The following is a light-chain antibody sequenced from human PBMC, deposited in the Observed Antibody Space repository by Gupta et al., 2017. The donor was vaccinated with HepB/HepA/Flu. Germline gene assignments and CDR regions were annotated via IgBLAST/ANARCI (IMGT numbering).Light chain of an antibody. Sequence: QLVLTQSPSASASLGASVKLTCTLSNGHTNYAIAWQQQQAKKGPRYLMKVNSDGRHSKGDGINDLGSRYRARDARSRHIYSLISYEDADEYCTRWDNGLPHWVVGGGTNLTVL. CDR3: TRWDNGLPHWV. CDR2: VNSDGRH. V-gene: IGLV4-69*01. CDR1: NGHTNYA. J-gene: IGLJ3*02.